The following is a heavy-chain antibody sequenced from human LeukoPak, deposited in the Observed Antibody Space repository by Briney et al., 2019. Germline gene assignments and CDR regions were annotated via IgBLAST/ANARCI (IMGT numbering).Heavy chain of an antibody. D-gene: IGHD5-24*01. CDR3: ARETRGWLQPGYFDY. CDR2: IIPIFGTA. Sequence: SVKVSCKASGGTFSSYAISWVRQAPGQGLEWMGGIIPIFGTANYAQKFQGRVTITTDESASTAYMELSSLGSEDTAVYYCARETRGWLQPGYFDYWGQGTLVTVSS. V-gene: IGHV1-69*05. CDR1: GGTFSSYA. J-gene: IGHJ4*02.